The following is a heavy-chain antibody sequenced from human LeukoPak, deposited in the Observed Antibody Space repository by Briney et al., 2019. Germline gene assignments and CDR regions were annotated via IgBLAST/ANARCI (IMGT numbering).Heavy chain of an antibody. Sequence: PGGSLRLSCAASGFTFSNYGMHWVRQATGKGLEWVAFISYDERNTNYADSVKGPFTISRDNSKNTLYLQMNSLRAEDTAVYYCAKDRATGTALDYWGQGTLVTVSS. D-gene: IGHD5-24*01. V-gene: IGHV3-30*18. CDR3: AKDRATGTALDY. CDR1: GFTFSNYG. CDR2: ISYDERNT. J-gene: IGHJ4*02.